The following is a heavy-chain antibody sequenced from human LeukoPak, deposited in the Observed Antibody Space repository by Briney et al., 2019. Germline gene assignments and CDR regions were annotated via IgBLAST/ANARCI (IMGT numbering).Heavy chain of an antibody. V-gene: IGHV4-39*07. CDR3: ARVGVRTYCGSGCYSDYFDK. D-gene: IGHD2-21*01. CDR2: IHYGGST. J-gene: IGHJ4*02. Sequence: PSETLFLTCSVTGDFFSGGTSDWAWIRQPPGKGLEWIGNIHYGGSTHYSPSLESRVTISVDTSRNQFSLRLSSVTAADTAVYYCARVGVRTYCGSGCYSDYFDKWGQGALVTVSS. CDR1: GDFFSGGTSD.